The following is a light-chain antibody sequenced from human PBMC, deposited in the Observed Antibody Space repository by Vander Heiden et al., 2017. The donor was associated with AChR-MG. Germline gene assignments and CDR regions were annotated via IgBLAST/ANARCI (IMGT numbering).Light chain of an antibody. CDR3: QQDDRAPRT. J-gene: IGKJ1*01. CDR2: WAS. Sequence: DIVMTQSPDSLAVSLGERATINCKSSQSVLYGSNSKNYLAWYQQKPGQPPKLLIYWASTRESGVPERFSGSGSGTDFTLTISSLQAEDVTVYYCQQDDRAPRTFGPGTKVEIK. V-gene: IGKV4-1*01. CDR1: QSVLYGSNSKNY.